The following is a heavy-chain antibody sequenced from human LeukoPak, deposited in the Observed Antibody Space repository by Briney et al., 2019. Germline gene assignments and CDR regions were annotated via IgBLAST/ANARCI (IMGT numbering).Heavy chain of an antibody. J-gene: IGHJ4*02. CDR2: IWYDGSNK. D-gene: IGHD5-24*01. Sequence: PGRSLRLSCAASGFTFSSYGMHWVRQAPGKGLEWVAVIWYDGSNKYYADSVKGRFTISRDNSKNTLYLQMNSLRAEDTAVYYCAKEAYIDMATITPDYWGQGNPGHRLL. V-gene: IGHV3-33*06. CDR3: AKEAYIDMATITPDY. CDR1: GFTFSSYG.